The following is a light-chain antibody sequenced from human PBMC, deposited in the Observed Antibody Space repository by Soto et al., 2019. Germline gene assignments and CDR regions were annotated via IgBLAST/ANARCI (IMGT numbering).Light chain of an antibody. Sequence: QSVLTQPPSVSGAPGQRVTISCTGSSSNIGAGYDVHWYQQLPGTAPKLLIYGNSNRPSGVPDRFSGSKSGTSASLAITGLHAEDESDYYCQSYDSSLSGNVVFGGVTKVTVL. V-gene: IGLV1-40*01. CDR1: SSNIGAGYD. J-gene: IGLJ2*01. CDR3: QSYDSSLSGNVV. CDR2: GNS.